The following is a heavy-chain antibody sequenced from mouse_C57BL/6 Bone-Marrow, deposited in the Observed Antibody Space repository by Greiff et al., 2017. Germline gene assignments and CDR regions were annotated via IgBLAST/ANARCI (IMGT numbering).Heavy chain of an antibody. J-gene: IGHJ3*01. CDR3: ARSDGNYAWFAY. Sequence: VQLQQPGAELVKPGASVKLSCKASGYTFTSYWMHWVKQRPGQGLEWIGMIHPNSGSTNYNEKFKSKATLTVDKSSSTAYMQLSSLTSEDSAVYYCARSDGNYAWFAYWGQGTLVTVSA. CDR1: GYTFTSYW. CDR2: IHPNSGST. V-gene: IGHV1-64*01. D-gene: IGHD2-1*01.